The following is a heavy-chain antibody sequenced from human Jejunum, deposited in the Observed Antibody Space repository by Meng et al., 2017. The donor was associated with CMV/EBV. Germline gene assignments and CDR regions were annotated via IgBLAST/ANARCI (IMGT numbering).Heavy chain of an antibody. D-gene: IGHD3-9*01. Sequence: TRSGHYYYNRICKRPGNGLEWNGHIYYSGTKSYNTYLRGRLSRSVDTAKNQFSLNLTAVTGADTAVYFCARNAIVDVLAGNIFYFDNWGQGTLVTVSS. CDR3: ARNAIVDVLAGNIFYFDN. J-gene: IGHJ4*02. CDR1: TRSGHYY. CDR2: IYYSGTK. V-gene: IGHV4-31*02.